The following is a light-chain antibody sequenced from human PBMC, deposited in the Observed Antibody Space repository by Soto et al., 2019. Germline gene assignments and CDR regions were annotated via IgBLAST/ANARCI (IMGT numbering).Light chain of an antibody. CDR2: GSS. Sequence: DIQVTQSPSSLSASLGDRVCITCRACRGISNYLSWYQQKPGQVPRILISGSSTLHSGVPFRFSGSGSGTDFTLTITSLQPEDIATYFCQKYFTAPLTFGGGNKVEI. CDR1: RGISNY. CDR3: QKYFTAPLT. V-gene: IGKV1-27*01. J-gene: IGKJ4*01.